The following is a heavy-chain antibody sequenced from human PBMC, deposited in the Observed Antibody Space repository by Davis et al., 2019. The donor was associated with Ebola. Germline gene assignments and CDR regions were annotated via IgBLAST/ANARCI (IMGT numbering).Heavy chain of an antibody. J-gene: IGHJ4*02. V-gene: IGHV1-3*01. CDR1: GYTFSNYA. CDR3: ALLTGTTVDDIDY. D-gene: IGHD1-14*01. CDR2: INAGNGNT. Sequence: ASVKVSCKASGYTFSNYALNWVRQAPGQRLEWMGWINAGNGNTKYSQKFQGRVTITRDTSTSTVYMELSSLRSEDTAVYYCALLTGTTVDDIDYWGQGTLVTVSS.